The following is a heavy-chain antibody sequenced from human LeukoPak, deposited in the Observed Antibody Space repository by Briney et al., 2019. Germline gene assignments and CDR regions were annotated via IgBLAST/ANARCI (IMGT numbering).Heavy chain of an antibody. V-gene: IGHV4-30-2*01. D-gene: IGHD3-10*01. J-gene: IGHJ5*02. CDR1: GASVSSGGSS. Sequence: SETLSLTCAVTGASVSSGGSSWACICQPPGRGLGWIGYIYHIVNSFYNPSLQSRVTISVDRAKNQVSLRLTSVNAADTAVYYCARDSYGLGSNYFDPWGQGTQVTVSS. CDR2: IYHIVNS. CDR3: ARDSYGLGSNYFDP.